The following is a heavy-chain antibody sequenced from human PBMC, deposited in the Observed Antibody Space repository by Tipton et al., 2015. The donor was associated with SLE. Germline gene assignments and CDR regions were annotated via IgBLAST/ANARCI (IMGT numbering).Heavy chain of an antibody. V-gene: IGHV3-21*01. J-gene: IGHJ4*02. CDR2: ISSSSSYI. CDR1: GFTFSSYS. D-gene: IGHD3-16*01. CDR3: AIWGGYFDY. Sequence: SLRLSCAASGFTFSSYSMNWVRQAPGKGLEWVSSISSSSSYIYYADSVKGRSAISRDNAKNSLYLQMNSLRAEDTAVYYCAIWGGYFDYWGQGTLVTVSS.